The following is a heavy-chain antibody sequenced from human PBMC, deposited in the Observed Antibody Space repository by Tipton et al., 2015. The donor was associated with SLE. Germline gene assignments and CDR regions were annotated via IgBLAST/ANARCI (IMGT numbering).Heavy chain of an antibody. D-gene: IGHD6-13*01. Sequence: LRLSCAVYSGSFTAYYWSWIRQPPGKGLEWIGEINHSGSTNYNPSLKSRVTISVDTPNNQFSLKLNSVTAADTAVYYCAGRTGGNSWSPWGQGTLVTVSS. CDR3: AGRTGGNSWSP. J-gene: IGHJ5*02. CDR2: INHSGST. CDR1: SGSFTAYY. V-gene: IGHV4-34*01.